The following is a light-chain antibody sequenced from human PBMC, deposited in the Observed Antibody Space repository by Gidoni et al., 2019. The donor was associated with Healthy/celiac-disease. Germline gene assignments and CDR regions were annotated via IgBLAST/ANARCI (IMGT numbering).Light chain of an antibody. CDR3: QQRSNWPLT. V-gene: IGKV3-11*01. CDR1: QRVSSY. CDR2: DAS. J-gene: IGKJ4*01. Sequence: EIVFPQSPATLSLSPGERATLSCRASQRVSSYGGGCQQKPGQAPRLLIYDASNRATGIPARFSGSGSGTDFTLTISSLEPEDFAVYYCQQRSNWPLTFGGGTKVEIK.